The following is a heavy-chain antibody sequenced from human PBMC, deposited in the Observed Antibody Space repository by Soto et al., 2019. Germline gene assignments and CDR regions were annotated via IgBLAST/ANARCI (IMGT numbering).Heavy chain of an antibody. CDR3: AKTRLYDVTGYDRDGLDV. V-gene: IGHV3-23*01. CDR2: ISGSAGTT. D-gene: IGHD3-9*01. J-gene: IGHJ3*01. Sequence: GVLILSCAASGSTFNKSVINWVRQAPGNGLEWVSGISGSAGTTYYADSVKGRFTISRDNSEDTLYLQINSLRPEDTARYYCAKTRLYDVTGYDRDGLDVWGQGTMVTVSS. CDR1: GSTFNKSV.